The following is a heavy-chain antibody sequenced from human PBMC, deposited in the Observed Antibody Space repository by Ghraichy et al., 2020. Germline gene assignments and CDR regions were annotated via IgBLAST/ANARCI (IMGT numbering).Heavy chain of an antibody. J-gene: IGHJ3*01. CDR2: IGGSGSPS. D-gene: IGHD3/OR15-3a*01. CDR1: GFTFTLFS. Sequence: GGSLRLSCAASGFTFTLFSMSWVRQSPGKGLEWVSSIGGSGSPSFHADSVKGRFTISRDNSKNTMYLQMNSLRFDDTAIYYCEKQKGRGPAFDVWGPGTMVTVSS. V-gene: IGHV3-23*01. CDR3: EKQKGRGPAFDV.